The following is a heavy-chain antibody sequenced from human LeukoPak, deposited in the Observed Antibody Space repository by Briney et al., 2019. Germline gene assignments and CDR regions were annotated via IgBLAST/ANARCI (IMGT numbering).Heavy chain of an antibody. Sequence: SETLSLACTVSGGSISSYYWSWIRQPPGRGLEWIGYIYYTGNTNYNPSLKSRVTISVDTSKNQFSLKLTSVTAADTAVYFCARGYSATYGRFDPWGQGTLVTVSS. D-gene: IGHD1-26*01. CDR2: IYYTGNT. CDR3: ARGYSATYGRFDP. V-gene: IGHV4-59*01. J-gene: IGHJ5*02. CDR1: GGSISSYY.